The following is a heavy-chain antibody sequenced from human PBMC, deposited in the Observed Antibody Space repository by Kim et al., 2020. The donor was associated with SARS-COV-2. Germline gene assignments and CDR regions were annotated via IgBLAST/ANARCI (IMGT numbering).Heavy chain of an antibody. D-gene: IGHD2-21*02. CDR1: GFTFSSYA. CDR3: AGGGNSVYYYYYMDV. Sequence: GGSLRLSCAASGFTFSSYAMHWVRQAPGKGLEWVAVISYDGSNKYYADSVKGRFTISRDNSKNTLYLQMNSLRAEDTAVYYCAGGGNSVYYYYYMDVWSKGTTVTVSS. J-gene: IGHJ6*03. V-gene: IGHV3-30-3*01. CDR2: ISYDGSNK.